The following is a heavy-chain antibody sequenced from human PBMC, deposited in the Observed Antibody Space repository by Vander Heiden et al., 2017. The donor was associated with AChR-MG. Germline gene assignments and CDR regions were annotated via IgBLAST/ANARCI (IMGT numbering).Heavy chain of an antibody. CDR1: GYTFTGSY. Sequence: QVQLVQSGAEVKKPGASVKVSCKASGYTFTGSYMHWVRQAPGQGLEWMGWINPNSGGTNYAQKFQGWVTMTRDTSISTAYMELSRLRSDDTAVYYCARDLGYCSSTSCYYYYGMDVWGKGTTVTVSS. J-gene: IGHJ6*04. CDR2: INPNSGGT. V-gene: IGHV1-2*04. CDR3: ARDLGYCSSTSCYYYYGMDV. D-gene: IGHD2-2*01.